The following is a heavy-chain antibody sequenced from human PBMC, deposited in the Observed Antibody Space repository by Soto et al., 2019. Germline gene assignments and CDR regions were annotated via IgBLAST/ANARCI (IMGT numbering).Heavy chain of an antibody. V-gene: IGHV4-34*01. J-gene: IGHJ4*02. D-gene: IGHD5-12*01. CDR2: INHSGST. CDR3: ARGGYSGYDRSFDY. Sequence: SETLSLTCAVYGGSFSGYYWSWIRQPPGKGMEWIGEINHSGSTNYNPSLKSRVTISVDTSKNQFSLKLSSVTAADTAVYYCARGGYSGYDRSFDYWGQGTLFTVSS. CDR1: GGSFSGYY.